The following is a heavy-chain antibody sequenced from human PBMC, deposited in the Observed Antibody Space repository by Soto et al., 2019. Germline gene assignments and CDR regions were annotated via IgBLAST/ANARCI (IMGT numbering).Heavy chain of an antibody. CDR3: ARFYYDSGHDAFDI. V-gene: IGHV4-39*01. Sequence: SETLSLTCTVNGFSISSSSYYWGWFRQPPGKGLEWIGSIYYSGSTYYNPSLKSRVTISVDTSKNQFSLKLSSVTAADTAVYYCARFYYDSGHDAFDIWGQGTMVT. D-gene: IGHD3-22*01. J-gene: IGHJ3*02. CDR1: GFSISSSSYY. CDR2: IYYSGST.